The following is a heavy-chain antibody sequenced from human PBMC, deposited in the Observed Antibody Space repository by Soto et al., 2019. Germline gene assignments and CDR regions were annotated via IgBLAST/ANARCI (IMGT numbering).Heavy chain of an antibody. CDR1: GGSISSGDYF. CDR3: ARGRALYSNYDS. D-gene: IGHD4-4*01. Sequence: QVQLQESGPGLVKPSQTLSLTCTVSGGSISSGDYFCSWIRQYQGKGLEWIGYIYYSGSTYYNPSLKTRVTISLDTSKSQFSLKLSSMTAADTAVYYCARGRALYSNYDSWGQGTLVTVSS. J-gene: IGHJ5*01. V-gene: IGHV4-31*03. CDR2: IYYSGST.